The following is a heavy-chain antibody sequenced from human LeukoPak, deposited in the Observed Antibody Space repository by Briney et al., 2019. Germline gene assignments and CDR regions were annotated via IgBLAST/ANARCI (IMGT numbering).Heavy chain of an antibody. Sequence: RASVKVSCKASGYTFTSYGISWVRQAPGQGLEWMGWISAYNGNTNYAQKLQGRVTMTTDTSTSTAYMELRSLRSDDTAVYYCAGEDTAMAIMRSFDYWGQGTLVTVSS. V-gene: IGHV1-18*01. CDR1: GYTFTSYG. D-gene: IGHD5-18*01. J-gene: IGHJ4*02. CDR3: AGEDTAMAIMRSFDY. CDR2: ISAYNGNT.